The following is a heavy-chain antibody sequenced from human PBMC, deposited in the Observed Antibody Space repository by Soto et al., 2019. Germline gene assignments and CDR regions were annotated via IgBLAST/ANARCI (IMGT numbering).Heavy chain of an antibody. CDR3: ARGEAVTTVIIDA. Sequence: PSETLSLTCTVSGFFFSPKYWAGIRQPPGKGLEWVGYIYFGGTTSYNPSLKSRVTISLETSNSQFSLRLTSVTAADTAVYYCARGEAVTTVIIDARAPGTPVTVS. V-gene: IGHV4-4*09. D-gene: IGHD4-4*01. J-gene: IGHJ4*02. CDR1: GFFFSPKY. CDR2: IYFGGTT.